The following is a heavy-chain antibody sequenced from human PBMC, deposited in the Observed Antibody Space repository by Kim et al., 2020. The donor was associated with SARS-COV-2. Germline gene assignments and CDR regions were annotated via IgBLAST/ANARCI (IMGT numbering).Heavy chain of an antibody. CDR3: ARDTGSSGSDFDY. D-gene: IGHD3-22*01. Sequence: SVKVSCKASGGTFSSYAISWVRQAPGQGLEWMGRIIPILGIANYAQKFQGRVTITADKSTSTAYMELSSLISEDTAVYYCARDTGSSGSDFDYWGQGTL. V-gene: IGHV1-69*04. CDR2: IIPILGIA. J-gene: IGHJ4*02. CDR1: GGTFSSYA.